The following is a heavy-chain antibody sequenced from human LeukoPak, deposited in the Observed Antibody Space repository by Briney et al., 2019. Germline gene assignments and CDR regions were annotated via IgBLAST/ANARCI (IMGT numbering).Heavy chain of an antibody. CDR2: ISGSGGST. CDR1: GFTFSSCA. V-gene: IGHV3-23*01. CDR3: ARDHDSSGYYYPIGGWFDP. D-gene: IGHD3-22*01. Sequence: GGSLRLSCAASGFTFSSCAMSWVRQAPGKGLEWVSAISGSGGSTYYADSVKGRFTISRDNSKNTLYLQMNSLTTEDTAVYYCARDHDSSGYYYPIGGWFDPWGQGTLVTVSS. J-gene: IGHJ5*02.